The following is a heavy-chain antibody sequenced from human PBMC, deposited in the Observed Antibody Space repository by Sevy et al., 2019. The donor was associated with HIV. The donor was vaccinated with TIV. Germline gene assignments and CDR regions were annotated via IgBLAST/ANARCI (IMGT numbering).Heavy chain of an antibody. CDR3: AKGNSGSFDY. CDR1: GFSFSTYW. V-gene: IGHV3-7*01. D-gene: IGHD3-22*01. CDR2: IKQDESEK. J-gene: IGHJ4*02. Sequence: GGSLRLSCAASGFSFSTYWMHWVRQAPGKGLEWVANIKQDESEKYYVASVKGRFTISRDNAKNSVYLEMNGLRPEDTDIYYCAKGNSGSFDYWGQGTLVTVSS.